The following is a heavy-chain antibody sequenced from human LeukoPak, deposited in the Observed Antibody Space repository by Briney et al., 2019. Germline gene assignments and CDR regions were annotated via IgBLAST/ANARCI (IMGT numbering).Heavy chain of an antibody. V-gene: IGHV4-59*08. CDR3: ALRRPFGAFDI. CDR2: IYYSGST. CDR1: GGSISSYY. D-gene: IGHD3-16*01. Sequence: SETLSLTCTVSGGSISSYYWSWIRQPPGKGLEWIGYIYYSGSTNYNPSLKSRVTISIDTSKNRFSLKLSSVTAADTAVYYCALRRPFGAFDIWGQGTMVTASS. J-gene: IGHJ3*02.